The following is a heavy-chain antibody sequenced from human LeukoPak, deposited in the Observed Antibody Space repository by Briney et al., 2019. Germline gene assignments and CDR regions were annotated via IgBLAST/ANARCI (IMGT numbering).Heavy chain of an antibody. CDR1: GYTFTSYY. Sequence: EASVKVSCKASGYTFTSYYMHWVRQAPGQGLEWMGIINPSGGGTSYAQKFQGRVTMTRDTSTSTVYMELSSLRSEDTAVYYCARGNPYYDSSAPNWFDPWGQGTLVTVSS. CDR3: ARGNPYYDSSAPNWFDP. CDR2: INPSGGGT. V-gene: IGHV1-46*01. D-gene: IGHD3-22*01. J-gene: IGHJ5*02.